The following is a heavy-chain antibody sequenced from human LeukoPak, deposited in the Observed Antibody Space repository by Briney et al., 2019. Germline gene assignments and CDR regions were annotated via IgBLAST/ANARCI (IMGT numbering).Heavy chain of an antibody. CDR2: ISYDGSDK. CDR1: GFTFSTYG. Sequence: GGSLRLSCAASGFTFSTYGMHWVRQAPGKGLEWVAVISYDGSDKYYADSVRGRFTISRDNSKNTLFLQVNSLRAEDTAVYYCAKDEAPRLRRQGPDSWGQGTLVTVSS. CDR3: AKDEAPRLRRQGPDS. V-gene: IGHV3-30*18. D-gene: IGHD4-17*01. J-gene: IGHJ4*02.